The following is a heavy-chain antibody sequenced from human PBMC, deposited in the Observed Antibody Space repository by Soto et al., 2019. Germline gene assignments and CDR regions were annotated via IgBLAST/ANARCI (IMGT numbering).Heavy chain of an antibody. D-gene: IGHD2-8*01. J-gene: IGHJ5*02. V-gene: IGHV3-74*01. Sequence: EEQLVLSGGGLVQPGGSLRLSCAASGFTLSSYWMHWVRQAPGKGLEWVSRISNDERTISYADSVKGRFTISRDNAKNTVYLQMNNLRAEDTAMYYCGCHLISPWGQGTLVSVSS. CDR1: GFTLSSYW. CDR2: ISNDERTI. CDR3: GCHLISP.